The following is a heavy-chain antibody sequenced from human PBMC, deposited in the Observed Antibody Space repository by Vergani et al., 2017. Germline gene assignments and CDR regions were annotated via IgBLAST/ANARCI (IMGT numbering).Heavy chain of an antibody. CDR2: ISPYNHKT. CDR1: GYTFVNHP. D-gene: IGHD5-24*01. CDR3: TSSQMAKNDFDL. V-gene: IGHV1-18*04. Sequence: QAQLGQSDSEVKKPGDSVTLSCKTSGYTFVNHPITWVRGAPGEGLEWMGWISPYNHKTLYSHKVEGRVTMTSDTSSSIAFLELWPLTSDDTTIYYCTSSQMAKNDFDLWGRGALVTVAS. J-gene: IGHJ4*02.